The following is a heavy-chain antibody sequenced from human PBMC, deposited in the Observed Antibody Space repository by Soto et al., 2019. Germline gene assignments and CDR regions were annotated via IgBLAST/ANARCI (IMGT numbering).Heavy chain of an antibody. J-gene: IGHJ4*02. CDR2: IYYSGST. V-gene: IGHV4-30-4*01. Sequence: QVQLQESGPGLVKPSQTLSLTCTVSGGSISSGDYYWSWIRQPPGKGLEWIGYIYYSGSTYYNPSLKSRVTISVATSKNQFSLKLSSVTAADTAVYYCAREAYYDSRGYYYVFDYWGQGTLVTVSS. CDR3: AREAYYDSRGYYYVFDY. CDR1: GGSISSGDYY. D-gene: IGHD3-22*01.